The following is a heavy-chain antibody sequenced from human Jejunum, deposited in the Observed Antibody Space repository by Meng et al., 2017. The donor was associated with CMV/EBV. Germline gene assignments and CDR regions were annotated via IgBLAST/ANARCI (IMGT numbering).Heavy chain of an antibody. CDR1: GFIFRNYW. V-gene: IGHV3-7*01. CDR2: MKTDGSEK. J-gene: IGHJ4*02. CDR3: ARGNALDY. Sequence: LPCAASGFIFRNYWMSWARQAPGRGLEWVASMKTDGSEKYYVDSVKGRFTMSRDDAKNSLYLQMNSLRAEDTAVYYCARGNALDYWGLGTLVTVSS.